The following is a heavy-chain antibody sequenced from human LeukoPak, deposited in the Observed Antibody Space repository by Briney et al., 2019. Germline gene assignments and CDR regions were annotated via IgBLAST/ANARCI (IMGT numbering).Heavy chain of an antibody. CDR2: IRYDGSNK. J-gene: IGHJ4*02. D-gene: IGHD6-19*01. CDR3: AKDLIAVAGPTGDY. Sequence: GGSLRLSCAASEFTFSSYGMHWVRQAPGKGLEWVAFIRYDGSNKYYADSVKGRFTISRDNSKNTLYLQMNSLRAEDTAVYYCAKDLIAVAGPTGDYWGQGTLVTVSS. V-gene: IGHV3-30*02. CDR1: EFTFSSYG.